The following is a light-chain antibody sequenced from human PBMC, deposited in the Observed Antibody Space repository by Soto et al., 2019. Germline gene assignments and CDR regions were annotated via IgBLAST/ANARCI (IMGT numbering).Light chain of an antibody. CDR1: QSVSSY. J-gene: IGKJ5*01. CDR2: DAS. Sequence: EIVLTQSPATLSLSPGERATLSFRASQSVSSYLAWYQQKPGQAPRLLIFDASSRATGIPDRFRGSGSGTDFTLTISSLQPEDFATYYCQQSYSTPTFGQGTRLEIK. CDR3: QQSYSTPT. V-gene: IGKV3-11*01.